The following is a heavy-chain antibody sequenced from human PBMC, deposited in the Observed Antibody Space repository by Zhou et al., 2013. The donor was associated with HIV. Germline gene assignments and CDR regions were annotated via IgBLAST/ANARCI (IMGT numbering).Heavy chain of an antibody. V-gene: IGHV4-4*07. CDR1: GGSISSYY. D-gene: IGHD4-17*01. CDR2: IYTSGST. J-gene: IGHJ6*03. CDR3: ARDWIYGDYYYYMDV. Sequence: QVQLQESGPGLVKPSETLSLTCTVSGGSISSYYWSWIRQPAGKGLEWIGRIYTSGSTNYNPSLKSRVTMSVDTSKNQFSLKLDSVTAADTAVYYCARDWIYGDYYYYMDVWGKGTTVTVSS.